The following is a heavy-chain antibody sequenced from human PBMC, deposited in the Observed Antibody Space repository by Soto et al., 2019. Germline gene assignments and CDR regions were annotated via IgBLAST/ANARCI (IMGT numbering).Heavy chain of an antibody. CDR3: ATSYSSSPSVRFDP. V-gene: IGHV1-18*01. Sequence: QVQLVQSGAEVKKPGSSVKVSCKASGGTFSSYAISWVRQAPGQGLEWMGWISAYNGNTNYAQKLQGRVTMTTDTSTSTAYMELRSLRSDDTAVYYCATSYSSSPSVRFDPWGQGTLVTVSS. CDR1: GGTFSSYA. D-gene: IGHD6-6*01. CDR2: ISAYNGNT. J-gene: IGHJ5*02.